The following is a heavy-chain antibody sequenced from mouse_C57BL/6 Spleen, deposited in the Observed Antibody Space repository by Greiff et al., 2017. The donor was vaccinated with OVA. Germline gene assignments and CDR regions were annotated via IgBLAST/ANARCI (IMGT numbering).Heavy chain of an antibody. CDR2: IHPSSGST. V-gene: IGHV1-64*01. J-gene: IGHJ4*01. Sequence: QVQLKQPGAELVKPGASVKLSCKASGYTFTSYWMHWVKQRPGQGLEWIGMIHPSSGSTNYNEKFKSKATLTVDKSSSTAYMQLSSLTSEDSAVYYCERRGSFYAMDYWGQGTSVTVSS. CDR3: ERRGSFYAMDY. CDR1: GYTFTSYW.